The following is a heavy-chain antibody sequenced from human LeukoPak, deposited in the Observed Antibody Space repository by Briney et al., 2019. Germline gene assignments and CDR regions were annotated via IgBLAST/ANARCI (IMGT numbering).Heavy chain of an antibody. V-gene: IGHV3-33*01. D-gene: IGHD3-22*01. Sequence: PGGSLRLSCAASGFTFSSYGMHWVRQAPGKGLEWVAVIWYDGSNKYYADSVKGRFTISRDNSKNTLYLQMNSLRAEDTAVYYCARGRRYEISSYYSHSLDYWGQGTLVNVLS. CDR2: IWYDGSNK. CDR3: ARGRRYEISSYYSHSLDY. J-gene: IGHJ4*02. CDR1: GFTFSSYG.